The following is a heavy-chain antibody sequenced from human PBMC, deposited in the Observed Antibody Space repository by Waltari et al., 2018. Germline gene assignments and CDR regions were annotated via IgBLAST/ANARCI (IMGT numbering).Heavy chain of an antibody. J-gene: IGHJ4*02. CDR2: ISSSGSTI. Sequence: EVQLVESGGGLVQPGGSLILSCAASGFPFSSYDMTWVRQAPGKGLEWVSYISSSGSTIYYADSVKGRFTISRDNAKNSLYLQMNSLRAEDTAVYYCARDKSMVSRFDYWGQGTLVTVSS. D-gene: IGHD2-8*01. CDR3: ARDKSMVSRFDY. CDR1: GFPFSSYD. V-gene: IGHV3-48*03.